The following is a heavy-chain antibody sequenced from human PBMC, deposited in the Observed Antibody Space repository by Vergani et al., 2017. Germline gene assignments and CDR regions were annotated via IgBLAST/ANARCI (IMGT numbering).Heavy chain of an antibody. Sequence: QVQLQESGPGLVKPSETLSLTCTVSGGSISSYYWSWIRQPPGKGLEWIGYIYYSGRTNYNPSLKSRVTISVDTSKNQFSRKLSSVTAADTAVYYCARDRSWYYYGSGSYYGWFDPWGQGTLVTVSS. J-gene: IGHJ5*02. CDR2: IYYSGRT. D-gene: IGHD3-10*01. V-gene: IGHV4-59*12. CDR3: ARDRSWYYYGSGSYYGWFDP. CDR1: GGSISSYY.